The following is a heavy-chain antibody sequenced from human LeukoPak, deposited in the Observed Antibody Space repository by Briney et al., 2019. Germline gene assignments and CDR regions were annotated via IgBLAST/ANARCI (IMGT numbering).Heavy chain of an antibody. V-gene: IGHV3-9*01. CDR3: AVWGYYYDSSGYYYSY. J-gene: IGHJ4*02. D-gene: IGHD3-22*01. CDR1: GFTFGDYA. CDR2: ISWNSGSI. Sequence: PGGSLRLSCAASGFTFGDYAMHWVRQAPGKGLEWVSGISWNSGSIGYADSVKGRFTISRDNAKNSLYLQMNSLRAEDTALYYCAVWGYYYDSSGYYYSYWGQGTLVTVSS.